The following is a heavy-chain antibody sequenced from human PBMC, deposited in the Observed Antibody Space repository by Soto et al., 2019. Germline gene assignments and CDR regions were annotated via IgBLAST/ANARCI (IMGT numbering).Heavy chain of an antibody. CDR3: ARYVLVAPTPADKLTWFDP. CDR2: ISAYNGNT. J-gene: IGHJ5*02. D-gene: IGHD2-15*01. CDR1: GYTFTSYG. Sequence: GASVKVSCKASGYTFTSYGISWVRQAPGQGLDWMGWISAYNGNTNYAQKLQGRVTMTTDTSTSTAYMELRSLRSDDTAVYYCARYVLVAPTPADKLTWFDPWGQGTLVTVSS. V-gene: IGHV1-18*01.